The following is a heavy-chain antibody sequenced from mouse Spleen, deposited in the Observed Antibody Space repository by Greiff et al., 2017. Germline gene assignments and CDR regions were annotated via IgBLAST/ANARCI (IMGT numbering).Heavy chain of an antibody. CDR1: GFTFSSYA. CDR3: ARRGAFITTATGFDY. CDR2: ISSGGSYT. D-gene: IGHD1-2*01. J-gene: IGHJ2*01. V-gene: IGHV5-9-1*01. Sequence: EVKLEESGGGLVKPGGSLKLSCAASGFTFSSYAMSWVRQTPEKRLEWVATISSGGSYTYYPDSVKGRFTISRDNAKNTLYLQMSSLRSEDTAMYYCARRGAFITTATGFDYWGQGTTLTVSS.